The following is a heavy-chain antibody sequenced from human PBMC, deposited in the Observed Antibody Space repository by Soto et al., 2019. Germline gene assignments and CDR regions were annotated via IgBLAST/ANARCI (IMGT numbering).Heavy chain of an antibody. V-gene: IGHV3-48*01. CDR2: ISSSSSTI. Sequence: GGSLRLSCAASGFTFSSYSMNWVRQAPGKGLEWVSYISSSSSTIYYADSVKGRFTISRDNSKNTLYLQMNSLRAEDTAVYYCAKDRNSSSPFFVYWGPGTLVTVSS. D-gene: IGHD6-6*01. CDR3: AKDRNSSSPFFVY. CDR1: GFTFSSYS. J-gene: IGHJ4*02.